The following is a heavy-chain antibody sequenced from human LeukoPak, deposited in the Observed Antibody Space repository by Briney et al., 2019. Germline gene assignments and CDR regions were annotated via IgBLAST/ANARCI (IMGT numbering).Heavy chain of an antibody. J-gene: IGHJ5*02. CDR2: IYYSGST. Sequence: SETLSLTCTVSGVSISSSSYYWGWIRQPPGKGLEWIGSIYYSGSTYYNPSLKSRVNISVDTSKNQFSLKLSSVTAADTAVYYCARQIVVVSLFDPWGQGTLVTVSS. V-gene: IGHV4-39*01. CDR1: GVSISSSSYY. D-gene: IGHD3-22*01. CDR3: ARQIVVVSLFDP.